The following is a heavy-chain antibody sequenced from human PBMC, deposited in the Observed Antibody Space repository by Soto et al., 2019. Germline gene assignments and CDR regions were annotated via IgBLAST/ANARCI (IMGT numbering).Heavy chain of an antibody. V-gene: IGHV3-33*01. J-gene: IGHJ3*02. CDR1: GFSFSTYG. CDR2: IWYDGIHK. Sequence: PGGSLRLSCAASGFSFSTYGMHWVRQAPGRELEWVTVIWYDGIHKYYADSVKGRFTTSRDNSKSTLSLQMNGLKAEDTAVYYCVRERAPFDAFDIWGQGTMVTVSS. CDR3: VRERAPFDAFDI.